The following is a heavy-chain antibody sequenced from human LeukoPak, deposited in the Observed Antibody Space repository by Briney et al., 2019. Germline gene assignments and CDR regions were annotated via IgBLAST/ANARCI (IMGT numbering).Heavy chain of an antibody. CDR3: AKDNYYDSSGYPYH. CDR1: GFTFDNYA. V-gene: IGHV3-9*01. D-gene: IGHD3-22*01. J-gene: IGHJ4*02. Sequence: QPGRSLRLSCAASGFTFDNYAMHWVRQAPGKGLEWVSAISWNRGSIGYADSVKGRFTISRDNAKNSLYLQMTSLRAEDTALYYCAKDNYYDSSGYPYHWGQGTLVTVSS. CDR2: ISWNRGSI.